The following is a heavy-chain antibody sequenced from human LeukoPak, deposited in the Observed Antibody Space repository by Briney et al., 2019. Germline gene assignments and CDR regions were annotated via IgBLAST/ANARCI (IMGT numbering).Heavy chain of an antibody. Sequence: PGGSLTLSCAAAGFAFRDYYMSWIRQAPGKGLEWISYITMTGSVIQYSDSVKGRFTTSRDNAKNSLYLQMNSLRAEDTAVYYCARGGWSRGWFDPWGQGTLVTVSS. V-gene: IGHV3-11*01. CDR2: ITMTGSVI. CDR1: GFAFRDYY. J-gene: IGHJ5*02. D-gene: IGHD6-19*01. CDR3: ARGGWSRGWFDP.